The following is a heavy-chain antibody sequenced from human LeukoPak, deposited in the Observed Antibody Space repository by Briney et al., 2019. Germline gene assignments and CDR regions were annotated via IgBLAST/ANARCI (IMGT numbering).Heavy chain of an antibody. D-gene: IGHD2-15*01. Sequence: GRSLRLSCAASGFTFSSYGMHWVRQAPGKGLEWVAVISYDGSNKYYADSVKGRFTISRDNSKNTLYLQMNSLRAEDTAVYYCAEDWGVVVVAATYFDYWGQGTLVTVSS. CDR3: AEDWGVVVVAATYFDY. CDR2: ISYDGSNK. J-gene: IGHJ4*02. V-gene: IGHV3-30*18. CDR1: GFTFSSYG.